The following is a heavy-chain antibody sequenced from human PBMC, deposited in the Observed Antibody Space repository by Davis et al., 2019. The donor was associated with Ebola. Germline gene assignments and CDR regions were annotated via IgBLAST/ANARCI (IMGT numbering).Heavy chain of an antibody. J-gene: IGHJ5*02. Sequence: ASVKVSCKASGYTFTGYYIHWVRQAPGQGLEWMGWINPNSGGTNYAQKFQGRVTMTRDTSIRTAYMELSRLRSDDTAVYYCARGESTDYIVLIDENWFDPWGQGTLVTVSS. D-gene: IGHD2-8*01. V-gene: IGHV1-2*02. CDR2: INPNSGGT. CDR3: ARGESTDYIVLIDENWFDP. CDR1: GYTFTGYY.